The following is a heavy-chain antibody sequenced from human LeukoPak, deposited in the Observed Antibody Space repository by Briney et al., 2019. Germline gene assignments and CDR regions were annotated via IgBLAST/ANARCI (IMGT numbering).Heavy chain of an antibody. CDR1: GFTFSSYA. CDR2: ISGSGGST. CDR3: AKGNYPLRDYYYGMDV. V-gene: IGHV3-23*01. Sequence: GGSLRLSCAASGFTFSSYAMSWVRQAPGKGLEWVSAISGSGGSTYYADSVKGRFTTSRDNSKNTLYLQMNSLRAEDTAVYYCAKGNYPLRDYYYGMDVWGQGTTVTVSS. D-gene: IGHD1-7*01. J-gene: IGHJ6*02.